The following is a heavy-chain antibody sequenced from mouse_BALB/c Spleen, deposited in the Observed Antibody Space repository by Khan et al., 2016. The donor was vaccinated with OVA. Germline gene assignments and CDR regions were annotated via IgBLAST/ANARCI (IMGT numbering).Heavy chain of an antibody. CDR3: GPWMISTPLFDY. CDR2: INTNTGEP. Sequence: IQLVQSGPELKKPGETVKISCKASGYTFTNYGMNWVKQAPGKGLKWMGWINTNTGEPTYGEEFKGRFAFSMETPASTAYLQINNLKNEDTATYFCGPWMISTPLFDYWGQGTTLTVSS. CDR1: GYTFTNYG. J-gene: IGHJ2*01. V-gene: IGHV9-3*02. D-gene: IGHD2-4*01.